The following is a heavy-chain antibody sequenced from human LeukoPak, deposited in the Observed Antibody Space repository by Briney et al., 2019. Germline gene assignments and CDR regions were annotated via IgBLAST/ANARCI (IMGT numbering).Heavy chain of an antibody. D-gene: IGHD3-16*02. V-gene: IGHV3-66*01. CDR1: EFTVSNNY. Sequence: GGSLRLSCSASEFTVSNNYMSWVRQAPGKGLEWVSVSYSGGSTYYADSVKGRFTISRDNAKNSLYLQMNSLRAEDTAVYYCAREGMDDYVWGSYRSVAFDIWGQGTMVTVSS. J-gene: IGHJ3*02. CDR2: SYSGGST. CDR3: AREGMDDYVWGSYRSVAFDI.